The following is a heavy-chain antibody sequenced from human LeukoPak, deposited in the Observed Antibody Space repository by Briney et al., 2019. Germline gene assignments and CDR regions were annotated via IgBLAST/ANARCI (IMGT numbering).Heavy chain of an antibody. V-gene: IGHV1-24*01. CDR2: FDPEDGET. D-gene: IGHD3-22*01. CDR1: GYTLTELS. CDR3: ATRTYYDSSGPPDY. J-gene: IGHJ4*02. Sequence: AASVKVSCKVSGYTLTELSMHWVRQAPGKGLEWMGGFDPEDGETIYAQKFQGRVTMTGDTSTDTAYMELSSLRSEDTAVYYCATRTYYDSSGPPDYWGQGTLVTVSS.